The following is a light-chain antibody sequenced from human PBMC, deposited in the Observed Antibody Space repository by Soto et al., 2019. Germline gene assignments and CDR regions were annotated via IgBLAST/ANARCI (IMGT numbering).Light chain of an antibody. J-gene: IGLJ1*01. CDR3: SSYTSGSTLYG. CDR2: ASS. V-gene: IGLV2-14*01. CDR1: SSDVGSHNY. Sequence: QSVLTQPASVSGSPGQSITISCTGTSSDVGSHNYVSWYQHHPGKAPRLMIYASSNRPSGVSHRFSGSRSGNTASLTISGLQAEDEADYYCSSYTSGSTLYGFGTGTKVTVL.